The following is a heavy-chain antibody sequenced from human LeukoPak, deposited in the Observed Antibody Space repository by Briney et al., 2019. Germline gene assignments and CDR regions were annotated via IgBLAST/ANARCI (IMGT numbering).Heavy chain of an antibody. D-gene: IGHD6-13*01. J-gene: IGHJ4*02. V-gene: IGHV3-48*02. Sequence: PGGSLRLSCAASGFTFSSYSMSWVRQAPGKGMEWVSYISSSSSNIYYADSVGGRFTIYRENAKNSLYLQMNTLRDEDTAVYYCARERRGIAAADIDYWGQGTLVTVSS. CDR2: ISSSSSNI. CDR1: GFTFSSYS. CDR3: ARERRGIAAADIDY.